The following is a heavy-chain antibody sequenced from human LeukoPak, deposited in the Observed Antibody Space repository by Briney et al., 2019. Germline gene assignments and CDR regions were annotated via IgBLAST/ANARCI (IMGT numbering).Heavy chain of an antibody. J-gene: IGHJ4*02. CDR2: IIPIFGTA. CDR1: GGTFSSYA. V-gene: IGHV1-69*13. Sequence: SVKVSCKASGGTFSSYAISWVRQAPGQGLEWMGGIIPIFGTANYAQKFQGRVTITADESTSTAYMELSSLRTEDTAVYYCARDHTAHYYGSGSYSPYYWGQGTLVTVSS. D-gene: IGHD3-10*01. CDR3: ARDHTAHYYGSGSYSPYY.